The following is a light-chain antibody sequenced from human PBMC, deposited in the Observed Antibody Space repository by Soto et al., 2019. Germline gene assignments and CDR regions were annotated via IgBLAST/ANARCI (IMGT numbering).Light chain of an antibody. CDR1: QGISSY. J-gene: IGKJ1*01. Sequence: AIRMTQSPSSLSASTGDRVTITCRASQGISSYLAWYQQKPGKVPKLLIYAASTLQSGVPSRFSGSGSGTDFTLTISCLQSEDFATYYCQQYYSYSWTFGQGTKVDIK. CDR2: AAS. V-gene: IGKV1-8*01. CDR3: QQYYSYSWT.